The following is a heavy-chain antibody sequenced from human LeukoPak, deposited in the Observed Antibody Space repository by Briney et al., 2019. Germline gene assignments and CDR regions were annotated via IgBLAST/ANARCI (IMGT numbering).Heavy chain of an antibody. J-gene: IGHJ4*02. CDR1: GYTFTSYA. CDR2: INAGNGNT. V-gene: IGHV1-3*01. CDR3: ARADWAAAGNY. Sequence: GASVKVSCKASGYTFTSYAMHSVRQAPGQRLEWMGWINAGNGNTKYSQKFQGRVTITRDTSASTAYMELSSLRSEDTAVYYCARADWAAAGNYWGQGTLVTVSS. D-gene: IGHD6-13*01.